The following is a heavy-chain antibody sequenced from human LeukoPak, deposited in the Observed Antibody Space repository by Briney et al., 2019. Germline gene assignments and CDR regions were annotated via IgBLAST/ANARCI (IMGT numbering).Heavy chain of an antibody. CDR2: IYYSGST. D-gene: IGHD6-13*01. CDR1: GGSITNYY. J-gene: IGHJ6*02. V-gene: IGHV4-59*13. CDR3: ARDSSTDYYYFGMDV. Sequence: PSETLSLTCSVPGGSITNYYWSWIRQPPGKGLEWIGYIYYSGSTTYNPSLKSRVTISKDTSKNQFSLRLTSVTAADTAVYYCARDSSTDYYYFGMDVWGQGTTVTVSS.